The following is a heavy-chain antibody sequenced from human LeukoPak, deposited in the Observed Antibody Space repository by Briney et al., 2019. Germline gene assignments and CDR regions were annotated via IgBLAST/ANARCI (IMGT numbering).Heavy chain of an antibody. CDR3: ARVVSNYPPGDY. D-gene: IGHD4-11*01. J-gene: IGHJ4*02. V-gene: IGHV3-21*01. Sequence: GGSLRLSCAAFGFTFSSYSMNWVRQAPGKGLEWVSSISSSSSYIYYADSVKGRFTISRDNAKNSLYLQMNSLRAEDTAVYYSARVVSNYPPGDYWGQGTLVTVSS. CDR2: ISSSSSYI. CDR1: GFTFSSYS.